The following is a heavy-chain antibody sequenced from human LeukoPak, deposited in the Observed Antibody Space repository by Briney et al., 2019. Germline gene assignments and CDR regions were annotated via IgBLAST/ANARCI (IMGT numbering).Heavy chain of an antibody. J-gene: IGHJ4*02. CDR2: IYHSGST. Sequence: PSQTLSLTCTVSGGSISSGGYYWSWIRQPPGKGLEWIGEIYHSGSTNYNPSLKSRVTISVDKSKNQFSLKLSSVTAADTAVYYCARDSSGYYYEPDYWGQGTLVTVSS. V-gene: IGHV4-30-2*01. CDR1: GGSISSGGYY. D-gene: IGHD3-22*01. CDR3: ARDSSGYYYEPDY.